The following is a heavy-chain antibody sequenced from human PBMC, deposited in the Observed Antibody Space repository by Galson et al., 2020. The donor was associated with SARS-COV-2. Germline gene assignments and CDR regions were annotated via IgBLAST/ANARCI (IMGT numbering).Heavy chain of an antibody. CDR2: INHGGNT. CDR1: GGSISGYY. CDR3: ARGLGEPRQYYYFYMDV. Sequence: SETMSLTCTLSGGSISGYYWSWILQPPGKGLEWIGEINHGGNTNYSPSLKSRVTISVDTSKNQYSLKLSSVTAADTAVYYCARGLGEPRQYYYFYMDVWGKGTTVTVSS. V-gene: IGHV4-34*01. D-gene: IGHD1-26*01. J-gene: IGHJ6*03.